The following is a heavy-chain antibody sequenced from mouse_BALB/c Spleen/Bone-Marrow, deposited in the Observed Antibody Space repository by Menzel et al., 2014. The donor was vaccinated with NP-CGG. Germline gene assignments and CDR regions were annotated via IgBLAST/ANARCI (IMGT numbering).Heavy chain of an antibody. CDR3: VKGVYGNPIAY. J-gene: IGHJ3*01. V-gene: IGHV1S34*01. CDR2: ISCYNGAT. D-gene: IGHD2-1*01. CDR1: GYSFTGYY. Sequence: LVKTGASVKISCKASGYSFTGYYMHWVKQSHGKSLEWIGYISCYNGATSYNQKFKGKATFTVDTSSSTAYMQFNSLTSEDSAVYYCVKGVYGNPIAYWGQGTLVTVSA.